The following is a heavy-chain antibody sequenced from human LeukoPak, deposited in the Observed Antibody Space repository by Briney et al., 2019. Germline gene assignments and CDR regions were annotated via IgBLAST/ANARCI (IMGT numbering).Heavy chain of an antibody. CDR2: IYYSGST. V-gene: IGHV4-39*07. D-gene: IGHD2-8*01. CDR3: ASGLGYCTNGVCFSLDP. Sequence: SETLSLTCTVSGGSISSSSYYWGWIRQPPGKGLEWIGSIYYSGSTYYNPSLKSRVTISVDTSKNQFSLKLSSVTAADTAVYYCASGLGYCTNGVCFSLDPWGQGTLVTVSS. J-gene: IGHJ5*02. CDR1: GGSISSSSYY.